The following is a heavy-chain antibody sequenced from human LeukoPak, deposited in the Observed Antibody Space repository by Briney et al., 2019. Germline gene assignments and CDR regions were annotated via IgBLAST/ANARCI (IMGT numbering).Heavy chain of an antibody. CDR2: IYSDNT. CDR1: GFTVSSDS. J-gene: IGHJ4*02. V-gene: IGHV3-53*01. Sequence: GGSLRLSCTVSGFTVSSDSMSWVRQAPGKGLEWVSFIYSDNTHYSDSVKGRFTISRDNSKNTLYLQMNSLRAEDTAVYYCARGPSGYHNTGGQGTLVTVSS. D-gene: IGHD5-12*01. CDR3: ARGPSGYHNT.